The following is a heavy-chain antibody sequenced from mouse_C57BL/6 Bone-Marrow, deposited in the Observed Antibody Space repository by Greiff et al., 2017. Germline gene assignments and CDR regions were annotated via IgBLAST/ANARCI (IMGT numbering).Heavy chain of an antibody. V-gene: IGHV1-77*01. CDR3: ARSYGSSYGAWFAY. Sequence: QVQLQQSGAELVKPGASVKISCKASGYTFTDYYINWVKQRPGQGLEWIGKIGPGSGSTYYNEKFKGKATLTADKASSTAYMQLSSLTSEDSAVYFWARSYGSSYGAWFAYWGQGTLVTVSA. J-gene: IGHJ3*01. CDR2: IGPGSGST. D-gene: IGHD1-1*01. CDR1: GYTFTDYY.